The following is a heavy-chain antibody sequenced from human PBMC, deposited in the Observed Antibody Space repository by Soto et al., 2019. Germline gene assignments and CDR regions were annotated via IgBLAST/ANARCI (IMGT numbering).Heavy chain of an antibody. V-gene: IGHV3-33*01. D-gene: IGHD2-15*01. J-gene: IGHJ4*02. CDR3: ARSGRSCSGGSCYSKLDY. Sequence: SLRHSYRTSGSTFSNSDMHRFRLASGKGLEWVAVIWYDGSNKYYADSVKGRFTISRDNSKNTLYLQMNSLRAEDTAVYYCARSGRSCSGGSCYSKLDYWGQGT. CDR1: GSTFSNSD. CDR2: IWYDGSNK.